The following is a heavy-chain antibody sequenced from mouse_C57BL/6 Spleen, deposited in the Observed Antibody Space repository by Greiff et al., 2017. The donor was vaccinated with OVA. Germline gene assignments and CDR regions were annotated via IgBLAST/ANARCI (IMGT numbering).Heavy chain of an antibody. J-gene: IGHJ2*01. CDR3: ARGNYEGLYDY. V-gene: IGHV5-16*01. Sequence: DVQLVESEGGLVQPGSSMKLSCTASGFTFSDYYMAWVRQVPEKGLEWVANINYDGSSTYYLDSLKSRFIISRDNAKNILYLQMSSLKSEDTATYYCARGNYEGLYDYWGQGTTLTVSS. CDR2: INYDGSST. CDR1: GFTFSDYY. D-gene: IGHD1-1*01.